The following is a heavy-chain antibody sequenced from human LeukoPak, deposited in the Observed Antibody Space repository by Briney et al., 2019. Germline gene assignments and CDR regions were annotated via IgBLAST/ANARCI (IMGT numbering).Heavy chain of an antibody. V-gene: IGHV3-11*04. J-gene: IGHJ3*02. CDR3: ATDFGSIAAAGTLGGAFDI. CDR2: ISSSGSII. Sequence: GGSLRLSCAASGFTFSDYYMSWLRQAPGKGLEWVSYISSSGSIIYYADSVKGRFTISRDNAKNSLYLQMNSLRAEDTTVYYCATDFGSIAAAGTLGGAFDIWGQGTMVTVSS. D-gene: IGHD6-13*01. CDR1: GFTFSDYY.